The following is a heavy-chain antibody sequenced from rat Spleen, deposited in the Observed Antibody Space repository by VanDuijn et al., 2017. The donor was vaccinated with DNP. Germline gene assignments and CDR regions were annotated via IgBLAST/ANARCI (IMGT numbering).Heavy chain of an antibody. D-gene: IGHD1-10*01. J-gene: IGHJ1*01. Sequence: EVQLVESGGGLVQPGRSLKLSCAASGFTFSNYGMAWVRQTPTKDLEWVASIRTGGGNTYYRDSVKGRFTISRDNAKNTQYLQMDSLRSEDTATYYCARGENNYIYWYFDFWGPGTMVTVSS. CDR1: GFTFSNYG. CDR3: ARGENNYIYWYFDF. V-gene: IGHV5S14*01. CDR2: IRTGGGNT.